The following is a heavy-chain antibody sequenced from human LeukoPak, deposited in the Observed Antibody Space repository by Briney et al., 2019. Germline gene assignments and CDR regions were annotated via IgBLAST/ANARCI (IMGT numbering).Heavy chain of an antibody. CDR1: GGSFSGYY. V-gene: IGHV4-34*01. D-gene: IGHD6-13*01. CDR3: ARGGYSSSWYSRKKNYYYMDV. J-gene: IGHJ6*03. CDR2: INHSGST. Sequence: SETLSLTCAVYGGSFSGYYWSWIRQPPGKGLEWIGEINHSGSTNYNPSLKSRVTISVDTSKNQFSLKLSSVTAADMAVYYCARGGYSSSWYSRKKNYYYMDVWGKGTTVTVSS.